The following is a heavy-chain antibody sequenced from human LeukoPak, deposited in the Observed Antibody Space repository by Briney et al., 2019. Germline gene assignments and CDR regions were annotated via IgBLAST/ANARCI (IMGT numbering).Heavy chain of an antibody. V-gene: IGHV3-15*01. Sequence: PGGSLRLSCGASGFTFSNAWMSWVRQAPGKGLEWVGRIKTKIDGGTTDYAAPVKGRFTISRDDSKNTLYLQMDSLKTEDTAVYYCTTQPWQVDYWGQGTLVTVSS. CDR2: IKTKIDGGTT. CDR1: GFTFSNAW. D-gene: IGHD6-19*01. CDR3: TTQPWQVDY. J-gene: IGHJ4*02.